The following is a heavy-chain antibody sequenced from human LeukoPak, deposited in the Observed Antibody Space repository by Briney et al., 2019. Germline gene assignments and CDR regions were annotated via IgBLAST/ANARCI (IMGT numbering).Heavy chain of an antibody. CDR1: GYSFTDYY. V-gene: IGHV1-2*02. CDR2: INPHSGGR. Sequence: ASVKVSCKASGYSFTDYYIHWVRQAPGQGLEWMGWINPHSGGRNLAQKFQGRVTMTRDTSITTANLELSGLTSDDTAMYYCAKVRDRLSSFYPAAWGQGTLVSVSS. J-gene: IGHJ4*02. D-gene: IGHD6-13*01. CDR3: AKVRDRLSSFYPAA.